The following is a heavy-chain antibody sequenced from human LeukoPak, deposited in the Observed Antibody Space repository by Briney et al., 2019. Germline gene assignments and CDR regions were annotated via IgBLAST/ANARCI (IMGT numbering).Heavy chain of an antibody. V-gene: IGHV3-48*04. J-gene: IGHJ4*02. D-gene: IGHD6-13*01. CDR1: GFPFSISG. CDR2: IGSGSENL. Sequence: PGGSLRLSCSASGFPFSISGMNWVRQAAGKGLEWVSYIGSGSENLFYGDSVKGRFTISRDNAKNSLYLQMNSLRAEDTAVYYCARTGYSSSQVDYWGQGTLVTVSS. CDR3: ARTGYSSSQVDY.